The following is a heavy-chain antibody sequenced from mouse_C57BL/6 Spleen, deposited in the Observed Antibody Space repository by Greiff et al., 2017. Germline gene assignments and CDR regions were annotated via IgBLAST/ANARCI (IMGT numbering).Heavy chain of an antibody. CDR3: ARGPYFDY. V-gene: IGHV1-42*01. Sequence: VQLQQSGPELVKPGASVKISCKASGYSFTGYYMNWVKQSPEKSLEWIGEINPSTGGTTYNQKFKAKATLTVDQSSSTAYMQLKSLTAEDSAVYYCARGPYFDYWGQGTTLTVSS. J-gene: IGHJ2*01. CDR1: GYSFTGYY. CDR2: INPSTGGT.